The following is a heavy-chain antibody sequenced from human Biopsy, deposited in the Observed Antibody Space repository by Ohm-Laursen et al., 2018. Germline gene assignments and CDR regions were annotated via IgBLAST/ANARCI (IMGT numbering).Heavy chain of an antibody. CDR3: ARDKTVLNYYFASDV. V-gene: IGHV1-69*06. J-gene: IGHJ6*01. Sequence: ASVKVSCKVSGGTLSNYAINWVRQAPGQGLEWMGGIIPIFDTANYAQKFQDRVTITADKSTFTAYMELSSLRSEDTAVYHCARDKTVLNYYFASDVWGQGTTVTVSS. CDR2: IIPIFDTA. CDR1: GGTLSNYA. D-gene: IGHD2/OR15-2a*01.